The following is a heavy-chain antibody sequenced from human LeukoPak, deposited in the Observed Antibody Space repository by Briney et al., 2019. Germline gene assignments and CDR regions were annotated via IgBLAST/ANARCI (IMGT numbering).Heavy chain of an antibody. Sequence: ASVKVSCKASGYSFTDYYIHWVRQVPGQGLEWMGWINPKSGATKNIQTFQGRVTMTRDTSISTAYMELSRLRSDDTAVYYCARDPGQDGYNLPLYSYYMDVWGKGTTVTVSS. D-gene: IGHD5-24*01. CDR1: GYSFTDYY. CDR2: INPKSGAT. V-gene: IGHV1-2*02. CDR3: ARDPGQDGYNLPLYSYYMDV. J-gene: IGHJ6*03.